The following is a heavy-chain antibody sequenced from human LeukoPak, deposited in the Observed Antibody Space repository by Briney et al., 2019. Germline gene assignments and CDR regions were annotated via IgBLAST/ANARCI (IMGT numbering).Heavy chain of an antibody. CDR3: ARGLLPLIRHDY. J-gene: IGHJ4*02. V-gene: IGHV1-46*01. D-gene: IGHD2-21*02. Sequence: GASVKVSCKASGYTFTSYYMHWVRQAPGQGLEWMGIINPSGGSTSYAQKFQGRVTITRNTSISTAYMELSSLRSEDTAAYYCARGLLPLIRHDYWGQGTLVTVSS. CDR2: INPSGGST. CDR1: GYTFTSYY.